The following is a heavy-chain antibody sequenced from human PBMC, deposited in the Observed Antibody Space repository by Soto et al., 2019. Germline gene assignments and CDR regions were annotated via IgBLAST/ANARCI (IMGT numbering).Heavy chain of an antibody. CDR1: GFTFSSYA. D-gene: IGHD1-26*01. V-gene: IGHV3-30-3*01. J-gene: IGHJ4*02. CDR3: ARVGSGSYYSFDY. CDR2: TSYDGSNK. Sequence: GGSLRLSCAASGFTFSSYAMHWVRQAPGKGLEWVAVTSYDGSNKYYADSVKGRFTISRDNSKNTLYLQMYSLRAEDTAVYYCARVGSGSYYSFDYWGQGTLVTVSS.